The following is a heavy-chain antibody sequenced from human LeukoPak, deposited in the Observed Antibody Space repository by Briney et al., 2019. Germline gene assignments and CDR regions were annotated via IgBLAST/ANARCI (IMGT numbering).Heavy chain of an antibody. V-gene: IGHV4-59*01. CDR3: ARDRWFGESHYFDY. D-gene: IGHD3-10*01. CDR2: IYYSGST. Sequence: SETLSLTCTVSGGSISSYYWSWIRQPPGKGLEWIGYIYYSGSTNYNPSLKSRVTISLDKSKNQFSLKLSSVTAADTAVYYCARDRWFGESHYFDYWGQGTLVTVSS. CDR1: GGSISSYY. J-gene: IGHJ4*02.